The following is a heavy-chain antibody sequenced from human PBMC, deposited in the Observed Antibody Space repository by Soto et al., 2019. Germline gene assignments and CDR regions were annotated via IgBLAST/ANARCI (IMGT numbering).Heavy chain of an antibody. CDR1: GGSIISGGYS. D-gene: IGHD2-21*02. V-gene: IGHV4-30-2*01. Sequence: SETLSLTCAVSGGSIISGGYSWSWIRQPPGKGLEWIGYIYHSGSTYYNPSLKSRVTISVDRSKNQFSLKLSSVTAADTAVYYCARGGGIVVVTAPYDHWGQGTLVTVSS. CDR2: IYHSGST. J-gene: IGHJ4*02. CDR3: ARGGGIVVVTAPYDH.